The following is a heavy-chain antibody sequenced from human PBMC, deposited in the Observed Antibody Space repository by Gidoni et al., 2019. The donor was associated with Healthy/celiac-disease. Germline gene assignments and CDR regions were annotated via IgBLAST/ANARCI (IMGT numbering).Heavy chain of an antibody. CDR3: ARGQRRDTDGGGVFWFDP. J-gene: IGHJ5*02. CDR2: ISSSSSYI. V-gene: IGHV3-21*01. CDR1: GFTFSSYS. Sequence: EVQLVESGGGLVKPGGSLRLSCAASGFTFSSYSMNWVRQAPGKGLEWVSSISSSSSYIYYADSVKGRFTISRDNAKNSLYLQMNSLRAEDTAVYYCARGQRRDTDGGGVFWFDPWGQGTLVTVSS. D-gene: IGHD3-16*01.